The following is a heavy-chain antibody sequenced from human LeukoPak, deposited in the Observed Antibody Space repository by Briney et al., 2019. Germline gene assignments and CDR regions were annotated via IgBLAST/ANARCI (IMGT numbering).Heavy chain of an antibody. V-gene: IGHV3-7*01. CDR3: ATLVATTRFDY. Sequence: GGSLRLSCVGSGFTFRSHAMSWVRQAPGKGLEWVANIKQDGSEKYYVDSVKGRFTISRDNAKNSLYLQMSSLRADDMAVYYCATLVATTRFDYWGQGTLVTVSS. CDR2: IKQDGSEK. CDR1: GFTFRSHA. D-gene: IGHD5-12*01. J-gene: IGHJ4*02.